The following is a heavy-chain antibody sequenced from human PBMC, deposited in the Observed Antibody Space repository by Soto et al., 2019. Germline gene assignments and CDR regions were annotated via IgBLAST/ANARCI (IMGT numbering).Heavy chain of an antibody. Sequence: QVQLQESGPGLVKPSQTLSLTCTVSGGSISSGDYYWSWIRQPPGKGLEWIGYLYYSGSTYYNPYLKSRVTISVDTSKNQFSLKLSSVTAADTAVYYCARGLENDYGLAYWGQGTLVTVSS. CDR3: ARGLENDYGLAY. V-gene: IGHV4-30-4*01. J-gene: IGHJ4*02. CDR2: LYYSGST. CDR1: GGSISSGDYY. D-gene: IGHD4-17*01.